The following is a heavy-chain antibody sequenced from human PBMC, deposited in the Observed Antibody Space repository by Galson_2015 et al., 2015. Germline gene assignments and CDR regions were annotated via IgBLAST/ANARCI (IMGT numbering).Heavy chain of an antibody. CDR3: ARGERITIFGVDSTGAFEI. J-gene: IGHJ3*02. D-gene: IGHD3-3*01. CDR1: GDSVSSNSAA. V-gene: IGHV6-1*01. CDR2: TYYGSKWYN. Sequence: CAISGDSVSSNSAAWNWVRQSPSRGLEWLRRTYYGSKWYNDYAVSVKSRITINPDTSKNQFSLQLNSVTPEDTAVYYCARGERITIFGVDSTGAFEIWGQGTMVTVSS.